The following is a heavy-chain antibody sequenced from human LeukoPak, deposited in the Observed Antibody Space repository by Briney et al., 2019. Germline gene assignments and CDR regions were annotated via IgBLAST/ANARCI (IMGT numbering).Heavy chain of an antibody. Sequence: GGSLRLSCATSGFTFSSAWMNWVRQAPGKGLEWVGRIRSNSDGGTIDYAAPVKGRFTLSRDDSKTTLYLQMNSLQTEDTAVYYCATDFYDSTWGQGTLVTVSS. V-gene: IGHV3-15*07. CDR3: ATDFYDST. D-gene: IGHD3-22*01. CDR2: IRSNSDGGTI. J-gene: IGHJ5*02. CDR1: GFTFSSAW.